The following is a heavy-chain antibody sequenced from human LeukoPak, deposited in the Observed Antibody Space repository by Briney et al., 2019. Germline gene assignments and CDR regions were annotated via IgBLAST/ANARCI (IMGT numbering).Heavy chain of an antibody. CDR3: ARENSGSYREFDY. D-gene: IGHD1-26*01. V-gene: IGHV4-4*07. CDR1: GGSISSYY. Sequence: SETLSLTCTVSGGSISSYYWTWLRQPAGKGLEGIGRIYPSGSTNYNPSLKSRVTMSVDTSKNQFSLKLSSVTAADTAVYYCARENSGSYREFDYWGQGTLVTVSS. CDR2: IYPSGST. J-gene: IGHJ4*02.